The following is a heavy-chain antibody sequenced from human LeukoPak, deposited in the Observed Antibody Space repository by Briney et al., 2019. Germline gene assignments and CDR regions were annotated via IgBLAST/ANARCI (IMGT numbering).Heavy chain of an antibody. V-gene: IGHV6-1*01. CDR1: GDSASSDSSA. Sequence: SQTLSLTCAISGDSASSDSSAWNWFRQSPSRGLEWLGRTYYRSRWYYDYAVSVKSRITINPDTSKNQFSLQLNSVTPEDTAVYYCARGGHFEYWGQGTLVTVSS. D-gene: IGHD6-25*01. CDR3: ARGGHFEY. CDR2: TYYRSRWYY. J-gene: IGHJ4*02.